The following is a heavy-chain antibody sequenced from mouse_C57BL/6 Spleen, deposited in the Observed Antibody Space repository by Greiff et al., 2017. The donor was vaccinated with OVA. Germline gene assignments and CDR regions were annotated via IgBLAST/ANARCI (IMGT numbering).Heavy chain of an antibody. Sequence: VQLQQSGPELVKPGASVKMSCKASGYTFTDYNMHWVKQSHGKSLEWIGYINPNNGGTSYNQKFKGKATLTVNKSFSTAYMALRSLTSEESAVYYWARWGDDEGAWFADWGQGTLVTVSA. V-gene: IGHV1-22*01. CDR1: GYTFTDYN. CDR2: INPNNGGT. J-gene: IGHJ3*01. CDR3: ARWGDDEGAWFAD. D-gene: IGHD2-2*01.